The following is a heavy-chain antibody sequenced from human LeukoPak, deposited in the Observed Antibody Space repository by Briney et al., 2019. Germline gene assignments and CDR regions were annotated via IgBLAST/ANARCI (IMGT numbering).Heavy chain of an antibody. CDR2: ISGSGGST. J-gene: IGHJ4*02. D-gene: IGHD2-15*01. Sequence: GGSLRLSCAASGFTFSSYAMSWVRQAPGKGLEWVSAISGSGGSTYYADSVKGRFTISRDNAKNSLYLQMNSLRAEDTAVYYCARAFRSALDYWGQGTLVTVSS. CDR3: ARAFRSALDY. CDR1: GFTFSSYA. V-gene: IGHV3-23*01.